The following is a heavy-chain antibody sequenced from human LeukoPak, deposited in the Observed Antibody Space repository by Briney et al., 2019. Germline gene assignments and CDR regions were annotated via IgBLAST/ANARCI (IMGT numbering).Heavy chain of an antibody. CDR2: ISSSSATI. J-gene: IGHJ4*02. Sequence: QPAGSLRLSCVASGFTFNTYSMTWFRQAPGKGLEWISYISSSSATIYYEDSVKGRFTISRDNAKNSLYLQMNSLRAEDTAVYYCARGRDPFDSWGQGTLVIVSS. CDR3: ARGRDPFDS. CDR1: GFTFNTYS. V-gene: IGHV3-48*04.